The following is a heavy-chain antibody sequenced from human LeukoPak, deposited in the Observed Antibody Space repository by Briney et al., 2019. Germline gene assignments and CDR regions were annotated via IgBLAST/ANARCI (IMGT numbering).Heavy chain of an antibody. CDR2: IYSGGST. V-gene: IGHV3-53*01. Sequence: GGSLRLSCAASGFTVSSNYMSWVRQAPGKGLEWVSVIYSGGSTYYADSVKGRFTISRDNSKNTLYLRMNSLRAEDTAVYYCARGPPYGGSSWNYYFDYWGQGTLVTVSS. CDR3: ARGPPYGGSSWNYYFDY. J-gene: IGHJ4*02. D-gene: IGHD6-13*01. CDR1: GFTVSSNY.